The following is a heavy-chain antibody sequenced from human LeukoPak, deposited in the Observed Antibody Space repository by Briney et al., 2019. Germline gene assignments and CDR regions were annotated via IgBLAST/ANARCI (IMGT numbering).Heavy chain of an antibody. D-gene: IGHD6-13*01. CDR2: IRGSGTST. Sequence: GGSLRLSCVAPGFTFSSYAMSWVRQAPGKGLEWVSGIRGSGTSTYHADSVKGRFTISRDNSKNTLYLQMNSLRVEDTAIYYCAKGSLYSRPDANDYWGQGTLVTVSS. CDR3: AKGSLYSRPDANDY. J-gene: IGHJ4*02. V-gene: IGHV3-23*01. CDR1: GFTFSSYA.